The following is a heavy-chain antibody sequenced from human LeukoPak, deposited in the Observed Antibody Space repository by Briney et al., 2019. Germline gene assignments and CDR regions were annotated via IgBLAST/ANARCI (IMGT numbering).Heavy chain of an antibody. D-gene: IGHD3-16*01. CDR1: GYTFNTYG. Sequence: ASVKVSSKASGYTFNTYGISWVRQAPGQGLEWMGWINPKSGGTNYAQKFQGRVTMTRDTSINTAYMDLSSLRSDDTAVYYCARDRAILAMDYEFGYWGQGTLVTVSS. CDR3: ARDRAILAMDYEFGY. V-gene: IGHV1-2*02. J-gene: IGHJ4*02. CDR2: INPKSGGT.